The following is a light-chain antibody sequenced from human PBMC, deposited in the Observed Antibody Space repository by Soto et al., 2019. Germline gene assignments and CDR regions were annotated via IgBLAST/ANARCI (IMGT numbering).Light chain of an antibody. J-gene: IGLJ2*01. Sequence: QAVVTQEPSLTVSPGGTVTLTCGSSTGPLTSGHFPYWFQQKPGQAPRALIFDTTNRHSWTPARFSGSLLGGKAALTLSGAQPEDDADYYCLLYYDVARVFGGGTKLTVL. CDR3: LLYYDVARV. CDR1: TGPLTSGHF. V-gene: IGLV7-46*01. CDR2: DTT.